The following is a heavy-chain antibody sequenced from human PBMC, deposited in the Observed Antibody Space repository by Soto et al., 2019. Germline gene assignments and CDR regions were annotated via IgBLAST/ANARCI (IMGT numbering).Heavy chain of an antibody. CDR3: AKVAGGSYGGMTDYSDY. CDR1: GFTFSSYA. D-gene: IGHD1-26*01. J-gene: IGHJ4*02. V-gene: IGHV3-23*01. CDR2: ISGSGGST. Sequence: PGGSLRLSCAASGFTFSSYAMSWVRQAPGKGLEWVSAISGSGGSTYYADSVKGRFTISRDNSKNTLYLQMNSLRAEDTAVYYCAKVAGGSYGGMTDYSDYWGQGTLVTVSS.